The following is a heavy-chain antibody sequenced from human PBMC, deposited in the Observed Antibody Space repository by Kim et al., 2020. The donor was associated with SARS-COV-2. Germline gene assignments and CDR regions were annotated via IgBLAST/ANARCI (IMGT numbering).Heavy chain of an antibody. CDR2: ISWNSGSI. V-gene: IGHV3-9*01. CDR1: GFTFDDYA. Sequence: GGSLRLSCAASGFTFDDYAMHWVRQAPGKGLEWVSGISWNSGSIGYADSVKGRFTISRDNAKNSLYLQMNSLRAEDTALYYCAKTMEFMVRGVDFDYWGQGTLVTVSS. CDR3: AKTMEFMVRGVDFDY. D-gene: IGHD3-10*01. J-gene: IGHJ4*02.